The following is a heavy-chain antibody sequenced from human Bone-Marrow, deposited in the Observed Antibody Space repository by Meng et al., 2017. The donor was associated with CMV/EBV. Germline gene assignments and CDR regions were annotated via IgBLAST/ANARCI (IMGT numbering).Heavy chain of an antibody. D-gene: IGHD1-26*01. V-gene: IGHV1-46*01. CDR3: ARVGGYSGSYYVTNWYFDL. CDR1: FTSYY. CDR2: INPSGGST. J-gene: IGHJ2*01. Sequence: FTSYYMNWVRQAPGQGLEWMGIINPSGGSTSSAQKFQRRVTMTRDTSTSTVYMELSSLRSEDTAVYYCARVGGYSGSYYVTNWYFDLWGRGTLVTVSS.